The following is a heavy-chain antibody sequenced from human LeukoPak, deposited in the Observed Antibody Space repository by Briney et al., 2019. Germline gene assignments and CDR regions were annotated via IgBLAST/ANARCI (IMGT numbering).Heavy chain of an antibody. CDR1: GFTLSSYA. CDR3: AKASSITVTTGAPDY. J-gene: IGHJ4*02. CDR2: ISGSGGST. Sequence: GSLRLSCAASGFTLSSYAMSWVRQAPGKGLEWVSAISGSGGSTYYADSVKGRFTISRDNSKNTLYLQMNSLRAEDTAVYYCAKASSITVTTGAPDYWGQGTLVTVST. V-gene: IGHV3-23*01. D-gene: IGHD4-11*01.